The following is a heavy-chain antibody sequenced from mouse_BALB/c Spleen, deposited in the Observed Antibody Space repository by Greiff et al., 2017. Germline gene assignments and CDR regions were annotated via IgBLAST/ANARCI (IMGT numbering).Heavy chain of an antibody. Sequence: EVMLVESGPELVKPGASVKIPCKASGYTFTDYNMDWVKQSHGKSLEWIGDINPNNGGTIYNQKFKGKATLTVDKSSSTAYMELRSLTSEDTAVYYCLSRGYYYGRDPLAMDYWGQGTSVTVSS. J-gene: IGHJ4*01. CDR3: LSRGYYYGRDPLAMDY. V-gene: IGHV1-18*01. CDR1: GYTFTDYN. D-gene: IGHD1-1*01. CDR2: INPNNGGT.